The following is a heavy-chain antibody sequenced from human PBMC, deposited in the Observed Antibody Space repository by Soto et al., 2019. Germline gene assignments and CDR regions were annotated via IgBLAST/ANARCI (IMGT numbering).Heavy chain of an antibody. D-gene: IGHD3-22*01. CDR3: ATDLPYDSSGYLAY. CDR1: GYTLTELS. Sequence: ASVKVSCKVCGYTLTELSMHWVRQAPGKGLEWMGGFDPEDGETIYAQKFQGRVTMTEDTSTDTAYMELSSLRSEDTAVYYCATDLPYDSSGYLAYWGQGTLVTVSS. J-gene: IGHJ4*02. V-gene: IGHV1-24*01. CDR2: FDPEDGET.